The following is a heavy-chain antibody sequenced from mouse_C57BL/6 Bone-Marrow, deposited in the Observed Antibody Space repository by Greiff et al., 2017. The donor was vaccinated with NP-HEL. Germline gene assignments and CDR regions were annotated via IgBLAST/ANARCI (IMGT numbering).Heavy chain of an antibody. D-gene: IGHD2-2*01. J-gene: IGHJ2*01. V-gene: IGHV1-15*01. CDR3: TRGYDGYWFDY. CDR1: GYTFTDYE. CDR2: IDPETGGT. Sequence: VQLQQSGAELVRPGASVTLSCKASGYTFTDYEMHWVKQTPVHGLEWIGAIDPETGGTAYNQKFKGKAILTADKSSSTAYMELRSLTSEDSAVYYCTRGYDGYWFDYWGQGTTLTVSS.